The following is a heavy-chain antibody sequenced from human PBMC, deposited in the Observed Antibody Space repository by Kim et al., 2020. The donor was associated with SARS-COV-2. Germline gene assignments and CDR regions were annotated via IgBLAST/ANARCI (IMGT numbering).Heavy chain of an antibody. J-gene: IGHJ3*01. Sequence: YYADAVQGRFTISRDNAKNSLYLQMNSLRAEDTAVYYCARDIVVVTANPWGQGTMVTVSS. V-gene: IGHV3-21*01. D-gene: IGHD2-21*02. CDR3: ARDIVVVTANP.